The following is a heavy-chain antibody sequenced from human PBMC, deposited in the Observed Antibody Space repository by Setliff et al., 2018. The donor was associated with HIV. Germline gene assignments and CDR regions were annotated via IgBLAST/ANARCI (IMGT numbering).Heavy chain of an antibody. Sequence: ASVKVSCKASGYTFTDFYIHWVRQAPGQGLEWIGRINPKSGVADYLKKFQGRVTTTTDTSTNTAHMELIRPRFDDTAVYYCSRAHFLVAMTRNWFDPWGQGTLVTVSS. D-gene: IGHD5-12*01. V-gene: IGHV1-2*06. J-gene: IGHJ5*02. CDR3: SRAHFLVAMTRNWFDP. CDR1: GYTFTDFY. CDR2: INPKSGVA.